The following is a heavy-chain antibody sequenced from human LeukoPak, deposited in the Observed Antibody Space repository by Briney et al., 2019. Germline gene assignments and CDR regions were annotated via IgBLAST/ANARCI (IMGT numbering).Heavy chain of an antibody. V-gene: IGHV3-15*01. J-gene: IGHJ6*03. CDR3: TRPPGIAAAGTPLIYYYYYMDV. CDR1: GFTFSNAW. Sequence: KPGGSLRLSCAASGFTFSNAWMSWVRQAPGKGLEWVGRIKSKTDGGTTDYAAPVKGRFTISRDDSKNTLYLQMNSLKTEDTAVYYCTRPPGIAAAGTPLIYYYYYMDVWGKGTTVTVSS. CDR2: IKSKTDGGTT. D-gene: IGHD6-13*01.